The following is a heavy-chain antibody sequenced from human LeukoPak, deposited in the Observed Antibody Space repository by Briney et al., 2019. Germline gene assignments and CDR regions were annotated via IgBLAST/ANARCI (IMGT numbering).Heavy chain of an antibody. J-gene: IGHJ4*02. D-gene: IGHD3-22*01. V-gene: IGHV3-23*01. CDR3: AKRGYYYDSSGYYYFDY. CDR2: MSGSGGTT. CDR1: GFTFSSYA. Sequence: GGSLRLSCAASGFTFSSYAMSWVRQAPGKGLEWVSAMSGSGGTTYYAYSVKGRFTISRDNSKNTLYLQMNSLRAEDTAVYYCAKRGYYYDSSGYYYFDYWGQGTLVTVSS.